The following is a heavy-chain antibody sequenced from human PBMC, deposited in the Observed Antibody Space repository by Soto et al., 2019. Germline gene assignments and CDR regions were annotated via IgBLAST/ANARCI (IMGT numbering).Heavy chain of an antibody. D-gene: IGHD3-3*01. J-gene: IGHJ4*02. CDR1: GFTFRSYS. V-gene: IGHV3-21*01. CDR2: ISSSSSYI. Sequence: GGSLRLSCGASGFTFRSYSMNWVRQAPGKGVEWVSSISSSSSYIYYADSVKGRFTISRDNAKNSLYLQMNSLRAEDPAVYYCARHSVSPAYYDFWSGYLRDDPPLYYWGQGT. CDR3: ARHSVSPAYYDFWSGYLRDDPPLYY.